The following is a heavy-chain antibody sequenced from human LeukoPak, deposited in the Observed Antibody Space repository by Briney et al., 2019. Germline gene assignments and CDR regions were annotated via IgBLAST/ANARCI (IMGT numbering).Heavy chain of an antibody. CDR2: IWYDGSNK. D-gene: IGHD3-10*02. Sequence: SGGSLRLSCAASGFTFSSYGMHWVRQAPGKGLEWVALIWYDGSNKYYADSEKGRFTISRDNSKNTLYLQMNSLRAEDTAVYYCARDMSGGDAFDIWGQGTMVTVSS. V-gene: IGHV3-33*01. J-gene: IGHJ3*02. CDR3: ARDMSGGDAFDI. CDR1: GFTFSSYG.